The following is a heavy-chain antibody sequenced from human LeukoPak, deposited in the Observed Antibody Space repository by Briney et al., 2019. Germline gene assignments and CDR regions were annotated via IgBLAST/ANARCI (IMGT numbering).Heavy chain of an antibody. CDR2: ISYDGSNK. CDR3: AKTIAAAGTLHYYYYMDV. D-gene: IGHD6-13*01. J-gene: IGHJ6*03. V-gene: IGHV3-30*18. Sequence: GGSLRLSCAASGFTFSSYGMHWVRQAPGKGLECVAVISYDGSNKYYADSVKGRFTISRDNSKNTLYLQMNSLRAEDTAVYYRAKTIAAAGTLHYYYYMDVWGKGTTVTVSS. CDR1: GFTFSSYG.